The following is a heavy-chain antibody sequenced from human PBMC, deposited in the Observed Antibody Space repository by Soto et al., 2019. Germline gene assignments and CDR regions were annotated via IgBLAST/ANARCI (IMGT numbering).Heavy chain of an antibody. J-gene: IGHJ4*02. V-gene: IGHV4-59*08. Sequence: QVQLQESGPGLVKPSETLSLTCTVSGGSISSYYWSWIRQPPGKGLEWIGYIYYSGSTNYNPSLKSRVTISVDASKNEFSLKLSSVTAADPAVYYCARHHDYWGQGTVVTVSS. CDR2: IYYSGST. CDR3: ARHHDY. CDR1: GGSISSYY.